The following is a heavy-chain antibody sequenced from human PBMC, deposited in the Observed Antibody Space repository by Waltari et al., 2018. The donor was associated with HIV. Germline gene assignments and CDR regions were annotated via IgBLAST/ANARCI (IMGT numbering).Heavy chain of an antibody. D-gene: IGHD2-21*01. CDR3: ARDLGGDHYYYYYGMDV. V-gene: IGHV3-21*01. J-gene: IGHJ6*02. CDR1: GFTFSSYS. Sequence: EVQLVESGGGLVKPGGSLRLSCAASGFTFSSYSMNWVRQAPRKGLEWVSSISSSSSYIYYADSVKGRFTISRDNAKNSLYLQMNSLRAEDTAVYYCARDLGGDHYYYYYGMDVWGQGTTVTVSS. CDR2: ISSSSSYI.